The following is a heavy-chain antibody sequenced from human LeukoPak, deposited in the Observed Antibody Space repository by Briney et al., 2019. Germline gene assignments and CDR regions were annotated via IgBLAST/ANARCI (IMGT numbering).Heavy chain of an antibody. V-gene: IGHV3-48*03. J-gene: IGHJ4*02. CDR2: ISSSGSTI. Sequence: PGGSLRLSCAASGFTFSSYEMNWVRHAPGKGLEWVSYISSSGSTIYYADSVKGRFTISRDNAKNSLYLQMNSLRAEDTAVYYCARGVLKTIGDYWGQGTLVTVSS. D-gene: IGHD3-10*01. CDR3: ARGVLKTIGDY. CDR1: GFTFSSYE.